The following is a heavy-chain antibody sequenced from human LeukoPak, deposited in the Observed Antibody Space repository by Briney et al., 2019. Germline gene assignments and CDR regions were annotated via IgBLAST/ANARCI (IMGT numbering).Heavy chain of an antibody. V-gene: IGHV5-51*01. CDR2: IYPDDSDT. CDR1: GYSFTTHW. Sequence: PGESLKISCKASGYSFTTHWIGWVRQKPGKGPEWMGIIYPDDSDTRYSPSFQGQVNISADQSSNTTYLQWSSLKAPDTAIYYCARPRREVAALDYWGQGTLVTVSS. D-gene: IGHD6-6*01. CDR3: ARPRREVAALDY. J-gene: IGHJ4*02.